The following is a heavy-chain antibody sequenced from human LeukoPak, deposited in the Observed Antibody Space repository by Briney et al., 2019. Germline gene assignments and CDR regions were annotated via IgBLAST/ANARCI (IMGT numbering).Heavy chain of an antibody. D-gene: IGHD5-18*01. CDR2: INPNSGGT. Sequence: ASVKVSCKASGYTFTGYYMHWVRQAPGQGLEWMGWINPNSGGTNYAQKFQGRVTMTRDTSISTAYMELSRLRSEDTAVYYCARRLGSRYSYGLNYHYYMDVWGKGTTVTVSS. CDR3: ARRLGSRYSYGLNYHYYMDV. CDR1: GYTFTGYY. V-gene: IGHV1-2*02. J-gene: IGHJ6*03.